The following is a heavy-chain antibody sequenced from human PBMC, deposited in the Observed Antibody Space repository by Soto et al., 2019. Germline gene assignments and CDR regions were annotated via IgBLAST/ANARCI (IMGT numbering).Heavy chain of an antibody. V-gene: IGHV3-49*03. CDR1: GFTFGDYA. CDR2: LRSKVYGGTT. J-gene: IGHJ4*02. Sequence: PGGSLRLSCAPSGFTFGDYALSWFRQAPGKGLEWVAFLRSKVYGGTTEYAASVKGRFTISGDDSKSIAYLQMNSLKTEDTAVYYCPRWKESYSDYWGQGTLVTVPS. CDR3: PRWKESYSDY. D-gene: IGHD1-1*01.